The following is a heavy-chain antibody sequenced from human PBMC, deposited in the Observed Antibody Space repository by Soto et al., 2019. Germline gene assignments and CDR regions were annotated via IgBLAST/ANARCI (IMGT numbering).Heavy chain of an antibody. CDR2: IYYSGST. D-gene: IGHD6-13*01. Sequence: SETLSLTCTVSGGSISSSRYYWGWIRQPPGKGLEWIGSIYYSGSTYYNPSLKSRVTISVDTSKNQFSLKLSSVTAADTAVYYCARAKAPLYSSSWYWFDPWGQGTLVTVSS. CDR1: GGSISSSRYY. CDR3: ARAKAPLYSSSWYWFDP. V-gene: IGHV4-39*07. J-gene: IGHJ5*02.